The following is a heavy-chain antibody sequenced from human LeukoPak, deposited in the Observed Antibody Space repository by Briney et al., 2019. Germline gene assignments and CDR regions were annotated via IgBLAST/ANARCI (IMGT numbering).Heavy chain of an antibody. V-gene: IGHV4-61*01. D-gene: IGHD6-19*01. CDR3: ARMYSNGWYDY. Sequence: SETLSLTCTVSGGSVSIGSYYWSWIRQPPGKGLEWIGYIYYSGSTNYNPSLKSRVTISVDTSKNQFSLKLSSVTAADTAVYYCARMYSNGWYDYWGQGTLVTVSS. J-gene: IGHJ4*02. CDR2: IYYSGST. CDR1: GGSVSIGSYY.